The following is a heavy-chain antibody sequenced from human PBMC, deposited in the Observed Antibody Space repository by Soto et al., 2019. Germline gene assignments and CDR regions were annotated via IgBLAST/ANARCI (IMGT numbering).Heavy chain of an antibody. J-gene: IGHJ6*02. Sequence: QVQLVQSGAEVKKPGSSVKVSCKASGGSLSNYGISWVRQAPGQGLEWMGAIIPVFGTPNYAQKFQDRVTVPADECTTTVYMEVSSLTSEDTAVYYCARGDATKIVVTTYYAMDVWGHGTTVPVSS. V-gene: IGHV1-69*12. CDR2: IIPVFGTP. CDR1: GGSLSNYG. D-gene: IGHD3-22*01. CDR3: ARGDATKIVVTTYYAMDV.